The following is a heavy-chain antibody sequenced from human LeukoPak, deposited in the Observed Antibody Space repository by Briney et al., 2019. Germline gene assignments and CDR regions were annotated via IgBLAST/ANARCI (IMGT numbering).Heavy chain of an antibody. CDR1: GFTFSSYG. CDR2: ISYDGSNK. CDR3: ARGWGYDFWSGYRNFDI. D-gene: IGHD3-3*01. Sequence: GGSLRLPCAASGFTFSSYGMHWVRQAPGKGLEWVAVISYDGSNKYYADSVKGRFTISRDNSKNTLYLQMNSLRAEDTAVYYCARGWGYDFWSGYRNFDIWGQGTMVTVSS. V-gene: IGHV3-30*03. J-gene: IGHJ3*02.